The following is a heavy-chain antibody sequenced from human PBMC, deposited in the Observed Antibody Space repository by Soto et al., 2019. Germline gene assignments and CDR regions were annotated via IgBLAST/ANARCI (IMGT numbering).Heavy chain of an antibody. V-gene: IGHV1-24*01. CDR1: GYTLTELS. D-gene: IGHD3-9*01. J-gene: IGHJ3*02. CDR2: FDPEDGET. Sequence: ASVKVSCKVSGYTLTELSMHWVRQAPGKGLEWMGGFDPEDGETIYAQKFQGRVTMTEDTSTDTAYMELSSLRSEDTAVYYCAADAPRLRYFDWSGFDIWGQGTMVTVSS. CDR3: AADAPRLRYFDWSGFDI.